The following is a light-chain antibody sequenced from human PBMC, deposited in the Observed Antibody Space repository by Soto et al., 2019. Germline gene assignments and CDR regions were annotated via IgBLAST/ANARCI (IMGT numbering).Light chain of an antibody. CDR2: DAS. CDR1: QDIRNY. J-gene: IGKJ4*01. CDR3: QHYEHLPPLS. Sequence: DIQMTQSPSSLSASVGDRVTITCQASQDIRNYLNWYQQKPGKAPNLLIYDASNLRAGVPSRFSGSGSGTEFTFTISSLQPEDIATYYCQHYEHLPPLSFGGGTKVELK. V-gene: IGKV1-33*01.